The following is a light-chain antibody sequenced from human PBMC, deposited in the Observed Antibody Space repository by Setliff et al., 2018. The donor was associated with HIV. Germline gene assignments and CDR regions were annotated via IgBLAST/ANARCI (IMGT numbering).Light chain of an antibody. V-gene: IGLV2-14*03. J-gene: IGLJ1*01. CDR2: GVN. Sequence: QSALAQPASVSGSRGQSLTISCTGTSSDVGAYNYVSWYQQHPGKAPKLMIFGVNNRPSGVSNRFSGSKSGNTVSLTISGLQPEDEADYYCGSYSSTNTQIFGTGTKVTVL. CDR3: GSYSSTNTQI. CDR1: SSDVGAYNY.